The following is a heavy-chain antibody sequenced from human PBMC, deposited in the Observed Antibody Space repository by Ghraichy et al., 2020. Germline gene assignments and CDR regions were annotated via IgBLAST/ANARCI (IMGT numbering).Heavy chain of an antibody. CDR1: GFTFSIYG. V-gene: IGHV3-33*01. CDR3: ARIWVHNSPSYTMDV. J-gene: IGHJ6*02. Sequence: GGSLRLSCVASGFTFSIYGMRWVRQAPGKGLEWVAVLGYNGSHENYVDSVKGRFTISRDNSKNTLFLQMNSLRAEDTAVYYCARIWVHNSPSYTMDVWGQGTTVTVS. D-gene: IGHD1-1*01. CDR2: LGYNGSHE.